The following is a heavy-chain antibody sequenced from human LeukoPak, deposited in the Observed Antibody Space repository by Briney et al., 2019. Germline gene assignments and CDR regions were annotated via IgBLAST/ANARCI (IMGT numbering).Heavy chain of an antibody. J-gene: IGHJ4*02. CDR3: ARVGDQYSSSPLNYFGY. CDR1: GGSFSGYY. CDR2: INHSGST. V-gene: IGHV4-34*01. D-gene: IGHD6-13*01. Sequence: PSETLSLTCAVYGGSFSGYYWSCIRQPPGKGLEWIGEINHSGSTNYNPSLKSRVTISVDTSKNQFSLKLSSVTAADTAVYYCARVGDQYSSSPLNYFGYWGQGTLVTVSS.